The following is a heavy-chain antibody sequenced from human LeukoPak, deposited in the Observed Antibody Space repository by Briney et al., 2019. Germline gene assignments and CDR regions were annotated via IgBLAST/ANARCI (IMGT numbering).Heavy chain of an antibody. CDR1: GGTFSSYA. J-gene: IGHJ4*02. Sequence: GASVKVSCKASGGTFSSYAISWVRQAPGQGLEWIGWISAYNGNTNYAQKLQGRVTMTTDTSTSTAYMELRSLRSDDTAAYYCARVASSGYYDFDYWGQGTLVTVSS. V-gene: IGHV1-18*01. CDR2: ISAYNGNT. D-gene: IGHD3-22*01. CDR3: ARVASSGYYDFDY.